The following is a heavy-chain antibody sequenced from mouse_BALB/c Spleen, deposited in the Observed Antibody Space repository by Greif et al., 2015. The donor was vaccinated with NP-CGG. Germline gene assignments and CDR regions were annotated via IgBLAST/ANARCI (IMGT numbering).Heavy chain of an antibody. CDR3: TRWLLRDYYAMDY. CDR2: INPSNGGT. V-gene: IGHV1S81*02. J-gene: IGHJ4*01. CDR1: GYTFTSYY. Sequence: QVQLQQSGAELVKPGAPVKLSCKASGYTFTSYYMYWVKQRPGQGLEWIGGINPSNGGTNFNEKFKSKATLTVDKSSSTAYMQLSSLTSEDSAVYYCTRWLLRDYYAMDYWGQGTSVTVSS. D-gene: IGHD2-3*01.